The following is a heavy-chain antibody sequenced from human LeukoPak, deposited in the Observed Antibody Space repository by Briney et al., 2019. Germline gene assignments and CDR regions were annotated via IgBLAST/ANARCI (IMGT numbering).Heavy chain of an antibody. V-gene: IGHV3-30-3*01. Sequence: GRFLRLSCVVSGFAFSSYAIHWVRQAPGKGLEWVAVISYDGSIQYYADSVKGRFTISRDNAKNSLYLQMNSLRAEDTAVYYCARDRVAARGLFDYWGQGTLVTVSS. CDR1: GFAFSSYA. CDR3: ARDRVAARGLFDY. J-gene: IGHJ4*02. CDR2: ISYDGSIQ. D-gene: IGHD2-15*01.